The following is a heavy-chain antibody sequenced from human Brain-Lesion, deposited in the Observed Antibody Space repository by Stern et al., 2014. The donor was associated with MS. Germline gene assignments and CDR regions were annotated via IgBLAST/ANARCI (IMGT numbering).Heavy chain of an antibody. V-gene: IGHV4-61*02. CDR1: GGSISSGGYY. CDR3: ARGRVVPGFQYYATDV. Sequence: QVQLGQSGPGLVKPSQTLSLSCTVSGGSISSGGYYWSWIRQPAGKGLEWIGRIFNSGSPSYNPSLKIRVTISIDTSKNQFSLRLNSMTAADTAVYYCARGRVVPGFQYYATDVWGQGTTVIVSS. J-gene: IGHJ6*02. D-gene: IGHD2-2*01. CDR2: IFNSGSP.